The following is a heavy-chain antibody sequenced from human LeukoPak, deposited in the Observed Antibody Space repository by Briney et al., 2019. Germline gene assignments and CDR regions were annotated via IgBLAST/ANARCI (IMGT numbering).Heavy chain of an antibody. V-gene: IGHV3-21*01. CDR3: AREDTEYSSSYFDY. Sequence: KSGGSLRLSCAASGFTFSSYSMNWVRQAPGKGLEWVSSISSSSSYIYYADSVKGRFTISRDNAKNSLYLQMNSLRAEDTAVYYCAREDTEYSSSYFDYWGQGTLVTVSS. CDR1: GFTFSSYS. J-gene: IGHJ4*02. CDR2: ISSSSSYI. D-gene: IGHD6-6*01.